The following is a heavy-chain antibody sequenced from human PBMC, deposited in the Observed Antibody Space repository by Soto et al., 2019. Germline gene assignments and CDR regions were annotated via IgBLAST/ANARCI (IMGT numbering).Heavy chain of an antibody. CDR1: GFTFSSYA. V-gene: IGHV3-23*01. CDR3: AKHMAVAGALDY. CDR2: ISGSGGST. J-gene: IGHJ4*02. D-gene: IGHD6-19*01. Sequence: PGGSLRLSCAASGFTFSSYARSWVRQAPGKGLEWVSAISGSGGSTYYADSVKGRFIISRDNSKNTLSLQINSLKAEDTALFYCAKHMAVAGALDYWGQGTLATVSS.